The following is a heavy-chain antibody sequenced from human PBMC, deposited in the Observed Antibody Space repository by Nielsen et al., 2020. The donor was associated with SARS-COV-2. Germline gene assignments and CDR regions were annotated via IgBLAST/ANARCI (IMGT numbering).Heavy chain of an antibody. D-gene: IGHD3-22*01. CDR2: IWYDGSNK. J-gene: IGHJ6*02. CDR3: ASSLEYYYDSSGYYRLLYYYYGMDV. CDR1: GFTFSSYG. V-gene: IGHV3-33*03. Sequence: GGSLRLSCAASGFTFSSYGMHWVRQAPGKGLEWVAVIWYDGSNKYYADSVKGRFTISRDNAKNSLYLQMNSLRAEDTAVYYCASSLEYYYDSSGYYRLLYYYYGMDVWGQGTTVTVSS.